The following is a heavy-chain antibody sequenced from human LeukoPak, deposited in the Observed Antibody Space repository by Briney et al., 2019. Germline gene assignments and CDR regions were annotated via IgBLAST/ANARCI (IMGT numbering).Heavy chain of an antibody. Sequence: GRSLRLSCVASGLTLDRYAMHWVRQGPGKGLEWVAGFSLDTDRIDYADSVRGRFTVSKDDAKKTLYLQMNNLRTEDTALYYCTKDITPGGADVWGQGTTATVSS. D-gene: IGHD3-10*01. CDR2: FSLDTDRI. CDR1: GLTLDRYA. V-gene: IGHV3-9*01. CDR3: TKDITPGGADV. J-gene: IGHJ6*02.